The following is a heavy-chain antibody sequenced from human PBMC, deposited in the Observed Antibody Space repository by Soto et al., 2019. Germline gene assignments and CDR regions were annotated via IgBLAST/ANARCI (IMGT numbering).Heavy chain of an antibody. V-gene: IGHV4-59*01. CDR3: ARDQPSVSYGAFGI. J-gene: IGHJ3*02. Sequence: QVQLQESGPGLVKPSETLSLTCTVSGDSISTYYWSWIRQPPGKGLEWIGYIYYSGSTNYNPSLKSRVTISVDTSKNQFSLKLSSVTAADTAVYYCARDQPSVSYGAFGIWGQGTMVTVCS. D-gene: IGHD5-18*01. CDR1: GDSISTYY. CDR2: IYYSGST.